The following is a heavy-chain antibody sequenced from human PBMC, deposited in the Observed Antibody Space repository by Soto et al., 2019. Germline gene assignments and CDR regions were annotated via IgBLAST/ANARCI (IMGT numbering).Heavy chain of an antibody. CDR3: ARAAKRYFDS. CDR1: GGTFNTFA. J-gene: IGHJ4*02. Sequence: QVQLVQSGAEVKKPGSSVNVSCKASGGTFNTFAISWVRQDPGQGLEYLGGIVPILGPAFYAQRFQGRVTITADKSTNTAYLEPTSLSSEDTAVYYCARAAKRYFDSWGQGTQVTVSS. V-gene: IGHV1-69*06. CDR2: IVPILGPA.